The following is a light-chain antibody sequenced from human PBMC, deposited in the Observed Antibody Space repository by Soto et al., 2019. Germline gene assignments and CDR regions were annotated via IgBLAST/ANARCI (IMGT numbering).Light chain of an antibody. CDR2: GAS. J-gene: IGKJ3*01. CDR1: ESVSSSY. Sequence: EIVLTQSPGTLSLSPGERATLSCRASESVSSSYLAWYQQKPGQAPRLLIFGASSRATGTPDRFSGSGSGTDFTLTISRLEPEDFATYYCQQYDNLPFTFGPGTKVDIK. CDR3: QQYDNLPFT. V-gene: IGKV3-20*01.